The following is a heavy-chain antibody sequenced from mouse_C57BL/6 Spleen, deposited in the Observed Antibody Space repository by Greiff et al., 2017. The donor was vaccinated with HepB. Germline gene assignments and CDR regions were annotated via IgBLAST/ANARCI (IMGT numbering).Heavy chain of an antibody. J-gene: IGHJ3*01. CDR3: AKNKDYGSSYVEFAY. D-gene: IGHD1-1*01. V-gene: IGHV2-5*01. CDR1: GFSLTSYG. CDR2: IWRGGST. Sequence: VQLVESGPGLVQPSQSLSITCTVSGFSLTSYGVHWVRQSPGKGLEWLGVIWRGGSTDYNAAFMSRLSITKDNSKSQVFFKMNSLQADDTAIYYCAKNKDYGSSYVEFAYWGQGTLVTVSA.